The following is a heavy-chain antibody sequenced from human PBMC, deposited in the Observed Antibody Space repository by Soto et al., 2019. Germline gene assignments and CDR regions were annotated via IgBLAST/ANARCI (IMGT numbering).Heavy chain of an antibody. D-gene: IGHD3-22*01. CDR1: GGSISSGGYY. J-gene: IGHJ4*02. Sequence: QVQLQESGPGLVKPSQTLSLTCTVSGGSISSGGYYWSWIRQHPGKGLEWIGYIYYSGSTYYNPSLKSRVTISVDTSKNQCSLKLSSVTAADTAVYYCAATKDVGGYYYVYWGQGTLVTVSS. CDR3: AATKDVGGYYYVY. CDR2: IYYSGST. V-gene: IGHV4-31*03.